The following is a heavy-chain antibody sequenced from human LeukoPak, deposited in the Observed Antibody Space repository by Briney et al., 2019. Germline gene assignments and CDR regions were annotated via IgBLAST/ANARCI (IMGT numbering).Heavy chain of an antibody. CDR2: ISGSGGST. V-gene: IGHV3-23*01. J-gene: IGHJ4*02. CDR1: GLTFSRYA. Sequence: GGSLRLSCAASGLTFSRYAMSSVRQAPGKGLEWVSAISGSGGSTYYADSVKGRVTISRDNSKNTLYLQMNSLRAEDTAVYYCAKEGYSSRWYGLDYWGQGTLVTVSS. CDR3: AKEGYSSRWYGLDY. D-gene: IGHD6-19*01.